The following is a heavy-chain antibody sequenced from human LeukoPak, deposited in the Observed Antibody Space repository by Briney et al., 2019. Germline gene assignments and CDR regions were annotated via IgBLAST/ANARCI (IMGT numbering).Heavy chain of an antibody. CDR2: IRQDGGEK. CDR3: ARDGSAAGLYFDL. CDR1: GFTFSSYW. J-gene: IGHJ4*01. Sequence: GGSLRLSRAVSGFTFSSYWINWVRQAPGKGLEWVASIRQDGGEKSYVDSVKGRFTISRDNTKNSLYLQMNSLRAEDTAVYYCARDGSAAGLYFDLWGQGILITVSS. V-gene: IGHV3-7*01. D-gene: IGHD6-13*01.